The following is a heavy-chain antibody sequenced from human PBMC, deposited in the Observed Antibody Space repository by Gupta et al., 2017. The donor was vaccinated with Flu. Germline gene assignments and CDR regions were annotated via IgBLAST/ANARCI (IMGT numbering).Heavy chain of an antibody. J-gene: IGHJ5*02. CDR1: GYTFTTYD. CDR3: VRKIRMPRGVPFDP. D-gene: IGHD3-10*01. Sequence: QVQLVQSGAEVKEPGASVKVSCKSSGYTFTTYDINWVRQVTGQGLEWMGWMNPATGNTGYAPNFRGRLTLTRDTSIDTAYMELTNLRPEDTAIYYCVRKIRMPRGVPFDPWGQGTRVIVSS. CDR2: MNPATGNT. V-gene: IGHV1-8*01.